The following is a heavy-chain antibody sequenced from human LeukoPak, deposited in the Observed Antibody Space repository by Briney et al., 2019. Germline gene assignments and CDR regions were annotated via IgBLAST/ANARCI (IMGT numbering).Heavy chain of an antibody. CDR1: GYTFTGYY. D-gene: IGHD3-9*01. J-gene: IGHJ4*02. CDR3: ARVLRYFDWTMGY. Sequence: ASVKVSCKASGYTFTGYYMHWVRQAPGQGLEWMGWINPNSGGTSYAQKFQGRVTMTRDTSISTAYMELSRLRSDDTAVYYCARVLRYFDWTMGYWGQGTLVTVPS. CDR2: INPNSGGT. V-gene: IGHV1-2*02.